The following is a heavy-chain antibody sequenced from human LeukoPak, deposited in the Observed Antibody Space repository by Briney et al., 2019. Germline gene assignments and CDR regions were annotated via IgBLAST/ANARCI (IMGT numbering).Heavy chain of an antibody. CDR1: GFILSSFA. CDR2: ISSPGGNT. Sequence: GGSLRLSCTSSGFILSSFAMSLVRQAPGKGLEWVSSISSPGGNTYYADSVKGRFTISRDNSNNLVYLQMNSLRAEDTAVYYCAKTRNGYATEYLQHWGQGTLVTVSS. D-gene: IGHD5-12*01. V-gene: IGHV3-23*01. J-gene: IGHJ1*01. CDR3: AKTRNGYATEYLQH.